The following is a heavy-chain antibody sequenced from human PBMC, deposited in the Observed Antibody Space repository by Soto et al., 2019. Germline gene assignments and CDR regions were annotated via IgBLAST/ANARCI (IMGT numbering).Heavy chain of an antibody. Sequence: SETLSLTCTVSGGSISPDYWSWIRQPPGKGLEWIGYIYYTGSTNYNPSLKSRVTISVDTSKNQFSLKLSSVTAADTAVYYCARASGCSGDSCAFDPWGQGTLVTVS. D-gene: IGHD2-15*01. CDR2: IYYTGST. CDR1: GGSISPDY. V-gene: IGHV4-59*01. J-gene: IGHJ5*02. CDR3: ARASGCSGDSCAFDP.